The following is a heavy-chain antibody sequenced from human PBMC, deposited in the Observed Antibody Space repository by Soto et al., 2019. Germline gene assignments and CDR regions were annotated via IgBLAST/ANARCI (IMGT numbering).Heavy chain of an antibody. J-gene: IGHJ5*02. D-gene: IGHD6-13*01. CDR3: ARPSIAAAGTPLWFDP. Sequence: SETLSLTCTVSGDSVNTGVYYWSWVRQSPGRGLEWLGYIHHSGRAHYHPSLRSRVTISVDTSKDKFSLSLTSVAAADTAVYYCARPSIAAAGTPLWFDPWGTGTLVTVSS. V-gene: IGHV4-61*08. CDR2: IHHSGRA. CDR1: GDSVNTGVYY.